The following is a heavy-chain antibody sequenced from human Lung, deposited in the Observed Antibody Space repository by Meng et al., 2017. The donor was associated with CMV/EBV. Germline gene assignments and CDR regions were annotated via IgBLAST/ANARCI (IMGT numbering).Heavy chain of an antibody. J-gene: IGHJ1*01. CDR2: IKNTGDTI. D-gene: IGHD1-26*01. CDR1: GFTFSRYE. Sequence: SXKISCAASGFTFSRYEMSWVRQTPEKALEWIAYIKNTGDTIYYADSVKGRFIISRDNAKNSLYLQMNSLKAEDTAVYYCARGSGSNWAECFQFWGQGTLVT. V-gene: IGHV3-48*03. CDR3: ARGSGSNWAECFQF.